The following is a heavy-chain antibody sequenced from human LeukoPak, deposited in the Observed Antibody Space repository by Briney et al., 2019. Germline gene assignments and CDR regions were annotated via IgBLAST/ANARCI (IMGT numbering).Heavy chain of an antibody. CDR3: ARGTSGVTRNFDY. CDR1: GFTRNNNY. V-gene: IGHV3-53*01. CDR2: IYSGGST. Sequence: GSLRLSCSASGFTRNNNYMSWVRQAPGKGLEWVPVIYSGGSTYYADSVKGRFTISRDNSKNTLYLQMNSLRAEDTAVYYCARGTSGVTRNFDYWGQGTLVTVSS. J-gene: IGHJ4*02. D-gene: IGHD3-10*01.